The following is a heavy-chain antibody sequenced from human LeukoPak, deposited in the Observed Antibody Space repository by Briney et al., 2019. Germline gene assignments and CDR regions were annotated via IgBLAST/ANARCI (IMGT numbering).Heavy chain of an antibody. D-gene: IGHD5-18*01. J-gene: IGHJ4*02. CDR1: GGTFSSYA. CDR3: ARGTDTLDY. V-gene: IGHV1-69*13. CDR2: IIPIFGTT. Sequence: ASVKVSCKASGGTFSSYAINWVRQAPGQGLEWMGGIIPIFGTTNYAQKFQGRVTITADDSTSTAYMELSSLRSDDTAVYYCARGTDTLDYWGQGTLVTVFS.